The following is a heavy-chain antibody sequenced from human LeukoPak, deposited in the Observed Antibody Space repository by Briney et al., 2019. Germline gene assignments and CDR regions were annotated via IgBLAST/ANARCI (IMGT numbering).Heavy chain of an antibody. Sequence: SQTLSLTCAVSGGSISSGGYSWRWIRQPPGKGLEWIGYIYHSGSTYYNPSLKSRVTISVDRPKNQFSLKLSSVTAADTAVYYCAREGYSSSWYPWYFDLWGRGTLVTVSS. CDR1: GGSISSGGYS. CDR3: AREGYSSSWYPWYFDL. CDR2: IYHSGST. D-gene: IGHD6-13*01. J-gene: IGHJ2*01. V-gene: IGHV4-30-2*01.